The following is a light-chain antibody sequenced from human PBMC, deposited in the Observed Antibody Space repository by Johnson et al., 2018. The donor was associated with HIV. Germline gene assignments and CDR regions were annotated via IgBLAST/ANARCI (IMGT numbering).Light chain of an antibody. CDR1: SSNIGNNY. CDR3: GTWDSSLSAEV. V-gene: IGLV1-51*02. CDR2: END. Sequence: QSVLTHPPSVSAAPGQKVAISCSGSSSNIGNNYVSWYQQLPGTAPKLLIYENDKRPSGIPDRFSGSKSATSATLAITGLQTGDEADYYCGTWDSSLSAEVFGTGTKVTVL. J-gene: IGLJ1*01.